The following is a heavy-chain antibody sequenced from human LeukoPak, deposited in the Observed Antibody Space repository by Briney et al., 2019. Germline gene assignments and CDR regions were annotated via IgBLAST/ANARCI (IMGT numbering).Heavy chain of an antibody. J-gene: IGHJ4*02. D-gene: IGHD4-11*01. CDR3: ARGSNYVGSGFDY. Sequence: GAPGRVSCTAAGYTFTSYGISWVRQAPGQGLEWMGWISAYNGKTNYAQKLQGRDTMTTDTSTSKAYMELRSLRSDDTAVYYCARGSNYVGSGFDYWGPGTLVTVSS. CDR2: ISAYNGKT. CDR1: GYTFTSYG. V-gene: IGHV1-18*01.